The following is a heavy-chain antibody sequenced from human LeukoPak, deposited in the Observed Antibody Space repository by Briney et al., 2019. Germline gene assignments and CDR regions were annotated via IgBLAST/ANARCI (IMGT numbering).Heavy chain of an antibody. V-gene: IGHV3-48*04. J-gene: IGHJ3*01. CDR1: GFTFSSYS. Sequence: GGSLRLSCAASGFTFSSYSMNWVRQAPAQGQEWVSYISSSSSTIYYADSVKDRFTVSRDNAKNSLYLQMNSLRAEDTAVYYCAAHSSSFLFWGQGTMVTVSS. CDR3: AAHSSSFLF. D-gene: IGHD6-13*01. CDR2: ISSSSSTI.